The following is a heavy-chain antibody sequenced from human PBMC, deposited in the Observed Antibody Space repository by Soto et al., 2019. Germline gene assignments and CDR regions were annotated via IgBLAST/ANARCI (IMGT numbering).Heavy chain of an antibody. Sequence: SETLSLICTVSGGSISSYYWSWIRQPPGKGLEWIGYIYYSRSTNYNPSLKSRVTISVDMSKNQFSLKLTSVSAADTAVYYCARGYDYDSGGYLFDYWGQGTLVTVSS. V-gene: IGHV4-59*12. J-gene: IGHJ4*02. CDR1: GGSISSYY. CDR3: ARGYDYDSGGYLFDY. D-gene: IGHD3-22*01. CDR2: IYYSRST.